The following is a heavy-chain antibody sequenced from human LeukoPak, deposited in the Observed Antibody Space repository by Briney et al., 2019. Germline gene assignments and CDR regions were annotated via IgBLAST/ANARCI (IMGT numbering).Heavy chain of an antibody. CDR1: GGSFSGYY. D-gene: IGHD3-9*01. V-gene: IGHV4-34*01. CDR3: ASGGGDVLRYFDWSPLGY. Sequence: SETLSLTCAVYGGSFSGYYWSWIRQPPGKGLEWIGEINHSGSTYYNPSLKSRVTISVDTSKNQFSLKLSSVTAADTAVYYCASGGGDVLRYFDWSPLGYWGQGTLVTVSS. J-gene: IGHJ4*02. CDR2: INHSGST.